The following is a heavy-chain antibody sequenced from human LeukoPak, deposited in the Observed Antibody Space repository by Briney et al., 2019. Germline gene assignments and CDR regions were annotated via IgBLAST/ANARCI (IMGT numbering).Heavy chain of an antibody. V-gene: IGHV4-34*01. Sequence: SETLSLTCAVYGGSFSGYYGSWIRQPPGKGLEWSGEINRSGSTNYNPSLKSRVTISVDTSKNQFSLKLSSVTAADTAVYYCARALMVTTVTTTKYYFDYWGQGTLVTVSS. J-gene: IGHJ4*02. CDR3: ARALMVTTVTTTKYYFDY. CDR1: GGSFSGYY. CDR2: INRSGST. D-gene: IGHD4-17*01.